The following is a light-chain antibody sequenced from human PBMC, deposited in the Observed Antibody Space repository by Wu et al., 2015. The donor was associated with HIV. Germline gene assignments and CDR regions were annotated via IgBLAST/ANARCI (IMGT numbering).Light chain of an antibody. Sequence: ELILTQSPVTLSLSPGESATLSCRASQSVNTYLAWYQQKPGQAPRLLIYDTAMRATGVPARFSGSGSGIDFTLTISSLEPEDFALYYCQQRLNWPPSITFGQGTRLEIK. CDR2: DTA. V-gene: IGKV3-11*01. CDR1: QSVNTY. CDR3: QQRLNWPPSIT. J-gene: IGKJ5*01.